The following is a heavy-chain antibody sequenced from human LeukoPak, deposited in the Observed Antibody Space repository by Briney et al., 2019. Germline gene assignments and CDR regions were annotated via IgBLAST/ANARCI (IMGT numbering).Heavy chain of an antibody. CDR1: GFTFSTYG. D-gene: IGHD5-24*01. J-gene: IGHJ4*02. Sequence: PGGSLRLSCAAYGFTFSTYGMTWVRQAPGKGLEWVSTISGSGGSTYSADSVKGRFTISRDNSKNTVNLQMNSLRAEDTAVYYCAREDARPNFDYWGQGTLVTVSS. CDR2: ISGSGGST. V-gene: IGHV3-23*01. CDR3: AREDARPNFDY.